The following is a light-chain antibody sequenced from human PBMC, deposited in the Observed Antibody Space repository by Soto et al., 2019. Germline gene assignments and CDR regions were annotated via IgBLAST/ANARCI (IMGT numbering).Light chain of an antibody. CDR3: QQYDTYPLT. CDR2: DAS. Sequence: DIQLTQSPSFLSASVGDRVTITCRASQDISNYLAWYQQKPGKAPKFLIYDASTLETGVPSRFSGSASGTEFTLTISGLQPEDVASYYCQQYDTYPLTFGGGTGVELK. CDR1: QDISNY. V-gene: IGKV1-9*01. J-gene: IGKJ4*01.